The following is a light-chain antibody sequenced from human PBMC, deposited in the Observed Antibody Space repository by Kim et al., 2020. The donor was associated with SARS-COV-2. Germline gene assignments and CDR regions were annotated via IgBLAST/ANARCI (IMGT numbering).Light chain of an antibody. CDR3: QQRSNWPPT. Sequence: QGEKATLSCRARQSVISHLAWYQQTPGQAPRLLIYDASNRATGIPARFSGSGSGTDFTLTISSLEPEDFAVYYCQQRSNWPPTFGGGTKVDIK. V-gene: IGKV3-11*01. CDR1: QSVISH. CDR2: DAS. J-gene: IGKJ4*01.